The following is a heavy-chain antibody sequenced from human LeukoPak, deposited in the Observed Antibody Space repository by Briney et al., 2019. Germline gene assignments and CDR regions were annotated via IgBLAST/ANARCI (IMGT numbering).Heavy chain of an antibody. D-gene: IGHD1-26*01. CDR1: GYTFTDLTEYY. Sequence: ASVKVCCKASGYTFTDLTEYYIHWVRQAPGQGLEWMGLINPNNGGTKYAQKFQGRVTMTRDMSMNTAYMELSSLTSDDTAVYYCARRLGGSSEGYEFWGQGPLVTVSS. V-gene: IGHV1-2*02. J-gene: IGHJ4*02. CDR3: ARRLGGSSEGYEF. CDR2: INPNNGGT.